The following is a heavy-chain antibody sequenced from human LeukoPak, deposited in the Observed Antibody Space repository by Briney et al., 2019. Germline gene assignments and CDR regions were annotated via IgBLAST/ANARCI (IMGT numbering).Heavy chain of an antibody. CDR2: MSAYYGNK. D-gene: IGHD3-10*01. Sequence: ASVKPSCNSSGYTFTSYGISWVRQAPGQGLEWMGWMSAYYGNKNNAQKIQGRVIKTRDTSTRTAYMKLRSLRLDDTAVSYCARDSFRLLWFGELLGHATIDYWGQGTLVTVSS. V-gene: IGHV1-18*01. CDR1: GYTFTSYG. CDR3: ARDSFRLLWFGELLGHATIDY. J-gene: IGHJ4*02.